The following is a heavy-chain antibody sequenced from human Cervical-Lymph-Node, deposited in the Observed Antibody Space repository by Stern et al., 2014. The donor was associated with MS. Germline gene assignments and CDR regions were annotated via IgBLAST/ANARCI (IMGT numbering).Heavy chain of an antibody. Sequence: DKLVESGAEVMKPGASVKVSCKASGYTFTSYGISWVRLAPGPGHEWMGWIGLSNGNENYPQKLQVRVTMTTDTSTSTAYMELRRLRSDDTAVYYCARGLLGSENAFDIWGQGTMVTVSS. J-gene: IGHJ3*02. CDR2: IGLSNGNE. V-gene: IGHV1-18*01. CDR1: GYTFTSYG. CDR3: ARGLLGSENAFDI. D-gene: IGHD2-15*01.